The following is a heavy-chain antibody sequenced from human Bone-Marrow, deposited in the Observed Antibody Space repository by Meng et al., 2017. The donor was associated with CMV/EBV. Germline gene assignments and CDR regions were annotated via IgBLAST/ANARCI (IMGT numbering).Heavy chain of an antibody. CDR1: GFTFSSYW. J-gene: IGHJ4*02. D-gene: IGHD3-3*01. CDR2: ISGSGGST. V-gene: IGHV3-23*01. CDR3: AKAMRKGFLEWL. Sequence: GGSLRLSCAASGFTFSSYWMHWVRQAPGKGLVWVSAISGSGGSTYYADSVKGRFTISRDNSKNTLYLQMNSLRAEDTAVYYCAKAMRKGFLEWLWGQGTLVTVSS.